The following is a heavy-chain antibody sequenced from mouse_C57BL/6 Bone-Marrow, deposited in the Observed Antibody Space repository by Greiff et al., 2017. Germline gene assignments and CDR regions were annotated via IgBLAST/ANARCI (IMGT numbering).Heavy chain of an antibody. CDR1: GYTFTSYW. CDR3: ASHGYDWDFDV. Sequence: QVQLQQPGAELVMPGASVKLSCKASGYTFTSYWMHWVKQRPGQGLEWIGELDPSDSYTNSNQKFKGKSTLTVDTSSSTAYMQLSSLTSEDSAVYYCASHGYDWDFDVWGTGTTVTVSS. J-gene: IGHJ1*03. V-gene: IGHV1-69*01. CDR2: LDPSDSYT. D-gene: IGHD2-14*01.